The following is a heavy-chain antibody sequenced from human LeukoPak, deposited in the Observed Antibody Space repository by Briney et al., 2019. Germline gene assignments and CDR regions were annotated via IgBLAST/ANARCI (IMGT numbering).Heavy chain of an antibody. CDR2: IYSGGST. D-gene: IGHD1-26*01. CDR3: ARMNLGATTGFDY. Sequence: EGSLRLPCAASGFTVSSNYMSWVRQAPGKGLEWVSVIYSGGSTYYADSVKGRFTISRDNSKNTLYLQMNSLRAEDTAVYYCARMNLGATTGFDYWGQGTLVTVSS. CDR1: GFTVSSNY. V-gene: IGHV3-53*01. J-gene: IGHJ4*02.